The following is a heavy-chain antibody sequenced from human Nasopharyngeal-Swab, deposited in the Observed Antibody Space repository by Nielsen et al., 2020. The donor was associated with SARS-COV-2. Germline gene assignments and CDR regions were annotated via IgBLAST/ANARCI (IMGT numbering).Heavy chain of an antibody. CDR1: GFTFSSYA. Sequence: GESLKISCAASGFTFSSYAMSWVRQAPGKGLEWVSAISGSGGSTYYADSVKGRFTISRDNSKHTLYLQVNSLRAEDTGVYYCAKVYNWNDGMDYWGQGTLVTVSS. CDR3: AKVYNWNDGMDY. V-gene: IGHV3-23*01. J-gene: IGHJ4*02. CDR2: ISGSGGST. D-gene: IGHD1-1*01.